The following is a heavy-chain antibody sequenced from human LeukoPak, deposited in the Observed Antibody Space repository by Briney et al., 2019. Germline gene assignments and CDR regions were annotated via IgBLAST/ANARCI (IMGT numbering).Heavy chain of an antibody. D-gene: IGHD3-16*02. Sequence: PSETLPLTCTVSGGSIGTYYWSWDRQSPGTGLEWIGYIYVTGTRYNPYLQSRVTISVDRSRNQFFLKMTSVTAADTAVYYCARHIGGGIEDMDVWGRGTKATVSS. J-gene: IGHJ6*03. CDR2: IYVTGT. V-gene: IGHV4-59*08. CDR1: GGSIGTYY. CDR3: ARHIGGGIEDMDV.